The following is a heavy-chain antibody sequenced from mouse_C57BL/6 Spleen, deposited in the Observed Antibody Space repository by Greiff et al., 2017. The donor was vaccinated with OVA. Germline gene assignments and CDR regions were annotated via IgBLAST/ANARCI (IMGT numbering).Heavy chain of an antibody. Sequence: VVLVESGAELMKPGASVKLSCKATGYTFTGYWIEWVKQRPGHGLEWIGEVLPGRGSTNYNEKFKGKATFTADTSSNTAYMQLRSLTTEDSAIYYCARRNDSNMDYWGQGTTLTVSS. CDR3: ARRNDSNMDY. J-gene: IGHJ2*01. V-gene: IGHV1-9*01. CDR2: VLPGRGST. D-gene: IGHD2-4*01. CDR1: GYTFTGYW.